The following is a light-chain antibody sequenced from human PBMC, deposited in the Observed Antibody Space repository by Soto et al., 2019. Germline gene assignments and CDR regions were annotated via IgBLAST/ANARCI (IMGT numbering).Light chain of an antibody. V-gene: IGLV2-14*01. CDR1: SSDVGGYNY. Sequence: ALTQPASVSGSPGQSITISCTGTSSDVGGYNYVSWYQQHPGKAPKLMIYEVSNRPSGVSNRFSGSKSGNTASLTISGLQAEDEADYYCSSYTSSSTNYVFGTGTKLTVL. CDR3: SSYTSSSTNYV. J-gene: IGLJ1*01. CDR2: EVS.